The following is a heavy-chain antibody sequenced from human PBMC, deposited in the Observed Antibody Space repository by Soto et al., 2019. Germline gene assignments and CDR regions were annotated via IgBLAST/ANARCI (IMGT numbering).Heavy chain of an antibody. D-gene: IGHD2-21*01. CDR1: GASVSSRAYY. CDR2: LYYSGST. J-gene: IGHJ4*02. CDR3: ARDLRGETSDGSEGVFDY. Sequence: QVQLQESGPGLVQSSETLSLTCTVSGASVSSRAYYWTWLRQPPGKGLEWIGYLYYSGSTKYNPSRRSRGTTSADASKNTFSLRLMSVTAADTAIYYCARDLRGETSDGSEGVFDYWGQGMLVTV. V-gene: IGHV4-61*08.